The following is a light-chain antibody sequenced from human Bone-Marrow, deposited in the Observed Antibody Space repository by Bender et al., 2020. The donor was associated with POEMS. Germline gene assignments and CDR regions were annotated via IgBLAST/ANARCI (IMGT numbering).Light chain of an antibody. J-gene: IGLJ2*01. CDR2: EVS. Sequence: QSVLTQPPSASETPGQRVTISCSGSTSNIGDNSVYWYQQHPGKAPKLMIYEVSKRPSGVPDRFSGSKSGNTAFLTISGLQAEDEGDYYCCSYAGRYTSVFGGGTKLTVL. CDR3: CSYAGRYTSV. CDR1: TSNIGDNS. V-gene: IGLV2-11*01.